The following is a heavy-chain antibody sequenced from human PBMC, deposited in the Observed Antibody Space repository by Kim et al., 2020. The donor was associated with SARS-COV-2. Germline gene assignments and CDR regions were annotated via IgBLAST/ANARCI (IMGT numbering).Heavy chain of an antibody. V-gene: IGHV5-51*01. D-gene: IGHD3-16*01. Sequence: RSRPSFQGQVTISADKSIRTAYLQWSSLKASDPAMYYCARRRGRGDYLDYWGQGTLVTVSS. J-gene: IGHJ4*02. CDR3: ARRRGRGDYLDY.